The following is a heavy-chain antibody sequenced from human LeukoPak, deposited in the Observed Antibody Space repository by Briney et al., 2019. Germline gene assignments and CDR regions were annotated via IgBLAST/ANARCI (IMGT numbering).Heavy chain of an antibody. D-gene: IGHD3-16*01. Sequence: PGGSLRLSCAASGFTFSTYSMDWVRQAPGKGLEWVSSISGSSDYIYYADSVKGRFTISRDNAKNSLYLQMNSLRVEDTAVYYCARDLGGFYVGWGQGTLVTVSS. CDR3: ARDLGGFYVG. CDR2: ISGSSDYI. J-gene: IGHJ4*02. CDR1: GFTFSTYS. V-gene: IGHV3-21*01.